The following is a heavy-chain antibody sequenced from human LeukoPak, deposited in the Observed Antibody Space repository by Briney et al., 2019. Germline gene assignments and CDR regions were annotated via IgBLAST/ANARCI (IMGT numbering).Heavy chain of an antibody. CDR1: GYTFTNNY. V-gene: IGHV1-46*01. D-gene: IGHD6-19*01. J-gene: IGHJ4*02. CDR3: ARALSGPTPEWLVALFDY. CDR2: IYPRDGST. Sequence: ASVKVSCKASGYTFTNNYLHWVRQAPGQGLEWMGMIYPRDGSTSYAQNFQGRVTVTRDTSTTTVHMELRGLRSEDTAVYYCARALSGPTPEWLVALFDYWGQGALVTVSS.